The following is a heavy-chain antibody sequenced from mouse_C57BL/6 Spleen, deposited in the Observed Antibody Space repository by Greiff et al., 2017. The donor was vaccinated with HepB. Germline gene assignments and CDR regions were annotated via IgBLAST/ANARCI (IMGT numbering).Heavy chain of an antibody. CDR3: AMDYDGYSLVAY. V-gene: IGHV1-80*01. D-gene: IGHD2-3*01. CDR1: GYAFSSYW. CDR2: IYPGDGDT. Sequence: VQLQQSGAELVKPGASVKISCKASGYAFSSYWMNWVKQRPGKGLEWIGQIYPGDGDTNYNGKFKGKATLTADKSSSTAYMQLSSLTSEDSAVYFCAMDYDGYSLVAYWGQGTLVTVSA. J-gene: IGHJ3*01.